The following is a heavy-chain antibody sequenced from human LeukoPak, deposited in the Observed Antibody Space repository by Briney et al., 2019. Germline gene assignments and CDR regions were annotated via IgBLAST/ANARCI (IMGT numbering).Heavy chain of an antibody. J-gene: IGHJ4*02. D-gene: IGHD3-10*01. CDR3: AKDTLEGITMVREPYFDY. V-gene: IGHV3-30*04. Sequence: GRSLRLSCAASGFTFSSYAMHWVRQAPGKGLEWVAVISYDGSNKYYADSVKGRFTISRDNSKNTLYLQMNSLRAEDTAVYYCAKDTLEGITMVREPYFDYWGQGTLVTVSS. CDR2: ISYDGSNK. CDR1: GFTFSSYA.